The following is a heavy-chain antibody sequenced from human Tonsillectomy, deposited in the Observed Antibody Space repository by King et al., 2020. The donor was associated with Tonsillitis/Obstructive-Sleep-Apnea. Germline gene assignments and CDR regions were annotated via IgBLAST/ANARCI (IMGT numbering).Heavy chain of an antibody. Sequence: QLQESGPGLVKPSETLSLTCTVSGGSISSYYWSWIRQPPGKGLEWIGCIYYSGSTNYNPSLKSRVTISVDTSKNQFSLKLSSVTAADTAVYYCARDRYYDFWSGYYTSDYYYMDVWGKGTTVTVSS. CDR2: IYYSGST. J-gene: IGHJ6*03. D-gene: IGHD3-3*01. V-gene: IGHV4-59*01. CDR1: GGSISSYY. CDR3: ARDRYYDFWSGYYTSDYYYMDV.